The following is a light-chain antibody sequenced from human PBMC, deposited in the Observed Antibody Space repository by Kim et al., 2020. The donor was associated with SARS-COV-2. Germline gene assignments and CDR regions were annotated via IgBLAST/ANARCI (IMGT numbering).Light chain of an antibody. CDR2: KDS. Sequence: SYELTQPPSVLVSPGQTARITCSGDALPKQYAYWYQQKPGQAPVLVIYKDSERPSGIPERFSGSSSGTTVTLTISGVQAEDEADYYCQSADSSGTYQVFG. V-gene: IGLV3-25*03. J-gene: IGLJ3*02. CDR1: ALPKQY. CDR3: QSADSSGTYQV.